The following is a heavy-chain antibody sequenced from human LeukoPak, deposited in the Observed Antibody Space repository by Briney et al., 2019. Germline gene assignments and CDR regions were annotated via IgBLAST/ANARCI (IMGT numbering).Heavy chain of an antibody. CDR2: INPSGDST. CDR3: ARVKEMLRPEGYFDY. Sequence: GASVQVSCKASGYTFTSYYMHWVRQAPGQGLEWMGIINPSGDSTSYAQKFQGRVTMTRDTSTSTVYMELSSLRSEDTAVYYCARVKEMLRPEGYFDYWGQGTLVTVSS. J-gene: IGHJ4*02. CDR1: GYTFTSYY. V-gene: IGHV1-46*01. D-gene: IGHD2-8*01.